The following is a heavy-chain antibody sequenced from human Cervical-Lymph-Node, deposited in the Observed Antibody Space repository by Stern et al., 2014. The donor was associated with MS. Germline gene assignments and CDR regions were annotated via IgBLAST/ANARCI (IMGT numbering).Heavy chain of an antibody. V-gene: IGHV3-33*01. Sequence: VQLVESGGGVVQPGRSLRLSCAASGFTFSSYGMHWVRQAPGKGLEWAAVIWYDVSNKDYADSVKGRFTISRDNSKNTLYLQMNSLRAEDTAVYYCARSSSPSPYYYYGMDVWGQGTTVTVSS. CDR3: ARSSSPSPYYYYGMDV. J-gene: IGHJ6*02. CDR2: IWYDVSNK. D-gene: IGHD6-13*01. CDR1: GFTFSSYG.